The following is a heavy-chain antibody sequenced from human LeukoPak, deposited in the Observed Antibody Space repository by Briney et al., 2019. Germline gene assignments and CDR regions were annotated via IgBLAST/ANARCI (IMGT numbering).Heavy chain of an antibody. V-gene: IGHV1-46*01. J-gene: IGHJ5*02. CDR3: ARDRDIVVVPAAFFVGFDP. Sequence: ASVKVSCKASGYTFTSHYMHWVRQAPGQGLEWMGIINPSGGSTSYAQKFQGRVTMTRDMSTSTVYMELSSLRSEDTAVYYCARDRDIVVVPAAFFVGFDPWGQGTLVTVSS. CDR2: INPSGGST. D-gene: IGHD2-2*01. CDR1: GYTFTSHY.